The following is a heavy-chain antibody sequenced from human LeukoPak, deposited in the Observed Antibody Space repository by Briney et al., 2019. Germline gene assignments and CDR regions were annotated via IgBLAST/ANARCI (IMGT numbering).Heavy chain of an antibody. CDR1: EYTFTTYW. J-gene: IGHJ4*02. V-gene: IGHV5-51*01. Sequence: GESLKISCRGSEYTFTTYWIGWVRQMPGKGLEWMAIIYPGDSNIQYSPSFQGQVTISADRSISTAYLQWSSLRASDTAMYYCARHNNWGFDYWDRGTLLTVSS. CDR3: ARHNNWGFDY. CDR2: IYPGDSNI. D-gene: IGHD7-27*01.